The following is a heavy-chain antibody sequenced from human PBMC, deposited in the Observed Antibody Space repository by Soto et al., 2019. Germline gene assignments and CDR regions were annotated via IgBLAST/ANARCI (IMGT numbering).Heavy chain of an antibody. J-gene: IGHJ6*02. V-gene: IGHV1-69*13. Sequence: SVKVSCKASGGTFSSYAISWVRQAPGQGLEWMGGIIPIFGTANYAQKFQGRVTITADESTSTAYMELSSLRSEDTAVYYCMVSGERSGAYYYGMNVWGQGSTVTVSS. CDR2: IIPIFGTA. CDR3: MVSGERSGAYYYGMNV. CDR1: GGTFSSYA. D-gene: IGHD3-10*01.